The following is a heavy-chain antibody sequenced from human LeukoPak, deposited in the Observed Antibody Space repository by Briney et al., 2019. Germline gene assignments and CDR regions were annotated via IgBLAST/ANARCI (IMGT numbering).Heavy chain of an antibody. D-gene: IGHD2-21*02. Sequence: GGSLRLSCAASGFTFSSYNMNWVRQAPGKGLEWVSYISDSSSTIYYADSVKGRFTISRDNAKNSLYLQMNSLRAEDTAVYYCAKDALPLVTSWKGYYFDYWGQGTLVTVSS. CDR2: ISDSSSTI. CDR3: AKDALPLVTSWKGYYFDY. V-gene: IGHV3-48*01. CDR1: GFTFSSYN. J-gene: IGHJ4*02.